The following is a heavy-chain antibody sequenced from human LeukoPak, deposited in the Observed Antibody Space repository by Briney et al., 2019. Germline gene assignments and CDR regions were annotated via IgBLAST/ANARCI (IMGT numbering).Heavy chain of an antibody. V-gene: IGHV4-39*07. CDR3: ARDQPNVPAAINWFDP. CDR2: VYYSGST. CDR1: NGSISSRSNY. J-gene: IGHJ5*02. D-gene: IGHD2-2*01. Sequence: SETLSLTCTVSNGSISSRSNYWGWIRQPPGKGLEWIGSVYYSGSTYYSPSLESRVTLSVDTSKNHFSLKLSSVTAADTAVYYCARDQPNVPAAINWFDPWGQGTLVTVSS.